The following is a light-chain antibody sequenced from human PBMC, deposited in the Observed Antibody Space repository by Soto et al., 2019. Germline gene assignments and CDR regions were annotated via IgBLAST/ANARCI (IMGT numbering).Light chain of an antibody. CDR3: QQYGSSPRT. V-gene: IGKV3-20*01. J-gene: IGKJ2*01. CDR2: GAS. CDR1: HSVSSSS. Sequence: EIVLTQSPGTLSLSPGERATLSCRASHSVSSSSVAWYQQKPGQGPRLLIYGASNRATGIPDRFSGSGSGTDFTLTISRLEPEDFAVYYCQQYGSSPRTFGLGTKVEIK.